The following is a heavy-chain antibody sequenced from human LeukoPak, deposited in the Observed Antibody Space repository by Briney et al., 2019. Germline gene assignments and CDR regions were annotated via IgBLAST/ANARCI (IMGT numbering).Heavy chain of an antibody. D-gene: IGHD3-10*01. V-gene: IGHV3-23*01. CDR1: GFTFSTYA. CDR2: IRGSGGST. J-gene: IGHJ6*02. CDR3: AKSGGLSGSGRLAMDV. Sequence: YPGGSLRLSCAASGFTFSTYAMSWVRLAPGKGLEWVSGIRGSGGSTYYADSVKGRFTSSRDNSNNTLYVQMNSLRVEDTAVYYCAKSGGLSGSGRLAMDVWGQGTTVTVSS.